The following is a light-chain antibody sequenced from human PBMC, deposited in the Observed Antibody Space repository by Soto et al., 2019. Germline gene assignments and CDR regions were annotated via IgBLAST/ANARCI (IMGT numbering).Light chain of an antibody. CDR1: QSVSSN. CDR2: GAS. J-gene: IGKJ1*01. Sequence: IVLTQSPDTLSVSPGDTATLSCRANQSVSSNLAWYQQKPGQAPRLLIYGASTRATAIPARFSGSGSGTEFTINITSLQSEDIAVYYCQQYDSWLVWTFGQGTKVEI. V-gene: IGKV3-15*01. CDR3: QQYDSWLVWT.